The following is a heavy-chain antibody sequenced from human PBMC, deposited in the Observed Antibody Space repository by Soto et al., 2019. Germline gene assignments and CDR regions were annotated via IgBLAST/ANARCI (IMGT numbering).Heavy chain of an antibody. V-gene: IGHV1-69*01. CDR3: ARLASSYYYDSSGYLPDY. CDR2: IIPIFGTA. CDR1: GGTFSSYA. D-gene: IGHD3-22*01. J-gene: IGHJ4*02. Sequence: QVQLVQSGAEVKKPGSSVKVSCKASGGTFSSYAISWVRQAPGQGLEWMGGIIPIFGTANYAQKFQGRVTITADESTSTAYMELSSLRSEDTAVYYCARLASSYYYDSSGYLPDYWGQGTLVTVSS.